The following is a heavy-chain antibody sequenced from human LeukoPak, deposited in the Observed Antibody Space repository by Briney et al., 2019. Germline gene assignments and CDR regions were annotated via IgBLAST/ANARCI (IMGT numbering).Heavy chain of an antibody. J-gene: IGHJ4*02. CDR2: IHHSATT. Sequence: SETLSLTCTVSGYSISSGYFWGWIRQPPGKGLEWIGTIHHSATTYYNPSLKSRVTISVDTSKNQFSLKLSSVTAADTAVYYCARGDGYSYGLAYFDYWGQGTLVTVSS. V-gene: IGHV4-38-2*02. CDR3: ARGDGYSYGLAYFDY. D-gene: IGHD5-18*01. CDR1: GYSISSGYF.